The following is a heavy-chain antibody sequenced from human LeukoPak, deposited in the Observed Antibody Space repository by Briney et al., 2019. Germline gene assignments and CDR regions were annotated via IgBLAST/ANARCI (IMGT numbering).Heavy chain of an antibody. Sequence: SETLSLTCTVSGYSIRSGYYWGWIRQPPGKGLEWIGSISHSGSTHYNPSLKSRVTISVDTSKNQFSLKLSSVTAADTAVYYCATLPGSMDPFDYWGQGTLVTVSS. D-gene: IGHD2/OR15-2a*01. CDR1: GYSIRSGYY. CDR3: ATLPGSMDPFDY. CDR2: ISHSGST. V-gene: IGHV4-38-2*02. J-gene: IGHJ4*02.